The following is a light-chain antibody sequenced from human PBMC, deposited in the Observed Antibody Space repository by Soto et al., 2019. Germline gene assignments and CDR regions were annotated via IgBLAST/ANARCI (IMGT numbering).Light chain of an antibody. CDR3: QQYGSSPPSFT. CDR1: QSVISST. Sequence: EIVLTQSPGTLSLSPGERATLSCRASQSVISSTLAWYQQKPGQTPRLLIYGTSTRATGIPDRFSGSGSGTDFTLTISRLEPEDFAVYYCQQYGSSPPSFTFGPGTRVEIK. CDR2: GTS. V-gene: IGKV3-20*01. J-gene: IGKJ3*01.